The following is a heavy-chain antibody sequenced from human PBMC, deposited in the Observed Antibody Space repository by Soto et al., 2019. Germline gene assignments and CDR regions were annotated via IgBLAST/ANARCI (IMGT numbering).Heavy chain of an antibody. Sequence: QVQLQESGPGLVKPSQALSLTCTVSGGSISSGGYYWSWIRQHPGKGLEWIGYIYYSGSTYYNPSLKSRVTISVDTSKNQFSLKLSSVTAADTAVYYCARLAVVAATFFDYWGQGTLVTVSS. J-gene: IGHJ4*02. CDR2: IYYSGST. CDR1: GGSISSGGYY. D-gene: IGHD2-15*01. V-gene: IGHV4-31*03. CDR3: ARLAVVAATFFDY.